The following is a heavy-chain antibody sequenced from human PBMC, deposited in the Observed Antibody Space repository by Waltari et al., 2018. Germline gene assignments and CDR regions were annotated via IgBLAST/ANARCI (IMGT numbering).Heavy chain of an antibody. D-gene: IGHD6-19*01. V-gene: IGHV4-38-2*01. CDR2: IYHSGST. J-gene: IGHJ5*02. CDR3: ARGKRVSGWYPGGWFDP. Sequence: QVQLQESGPGLVKPSETLSLTCAVSGYSISSGYYWGWIRQPPGKGLEWIGSIYHSGSTYYNPSRKSRVTISVDTSKNQFSLKLSSVTAADTAVYYCARGKRVSGWYPGGWFDPWGQGTLVTVSS. CDR1: GYSISSGYY.